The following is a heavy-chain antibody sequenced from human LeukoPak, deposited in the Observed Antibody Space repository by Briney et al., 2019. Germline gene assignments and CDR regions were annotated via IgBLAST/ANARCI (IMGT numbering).Heavy chain of an antibody. V-gene: IGHV4-39*01. CDR2: IYYSGST. CDR3: ARQRGPDWFDP. CDR1: GGSISSSSYY. J-gene: IGHJ5*02. Sequence: SETLSLTCTVSGGSISSSSYYWGWIRQPPGKGLEWIGSIYYSGSTYYNPSLKSRVTISVDTSKNQFSLKLSSVTAADTAVYYCARQRGPDWFDPWGQGTLVTVSS. D-gene: IGHD3-10*01.